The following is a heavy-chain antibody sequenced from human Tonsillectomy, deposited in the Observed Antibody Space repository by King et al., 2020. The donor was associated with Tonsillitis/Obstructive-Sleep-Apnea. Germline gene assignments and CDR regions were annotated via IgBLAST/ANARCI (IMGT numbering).Heavy chain of an antibody. D-gene: IGHD3-3*01. CDR3: TQDLRGDFWSGYSGASIS. J-gene: IGHJ4*02. Sequence: VQLVESGGGLVKPGGSLRLSCAASGFTFSNAWMSWVRQAPGKGLEWVGRIKSKTDGGTTDYAAPVKGRFTISRDDSKNTLYLQMNSLKTEDTAVYYCTQDLRGDFWSGYSGASISWGQGTLVTVSS. V-gene: IGHV3-15*01. CDR2: IKSKTDGGTT. CDR1: GFTFSNAW.